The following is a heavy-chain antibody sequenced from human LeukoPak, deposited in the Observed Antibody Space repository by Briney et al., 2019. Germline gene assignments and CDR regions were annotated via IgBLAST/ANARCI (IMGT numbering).Heavy chain of an antibody. CDR2: ISGSGGST. Sequence: GGSLRLSCAASGFTFSSYAMSWVRQAPGKGLEWVSAISGSGGSTYYADSVKGRFTISRDNSKNTLYLQMNSLRAGDTAVYYCAKDLYDSSGYFYWGQGTLVTVSS. CDR3: AKDLYDSSGYFY. V-gene: IGHV3-23*01. J-gene: IGHJ4*02. CDR1: GFTFSSYA. D-gene: IGHD3-22*01.